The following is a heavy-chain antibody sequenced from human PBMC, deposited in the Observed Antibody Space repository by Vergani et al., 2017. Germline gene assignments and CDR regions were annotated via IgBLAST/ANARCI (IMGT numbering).Heavy chain of an antibody. CDR2: IYWDDDK. J-gene: IGHJ6*02. Sequence: QITLKESGPTLVKPTQTLTLTCTFSGFSLSTSGVGVGWIRQPPGKALEWLALIYWDDDKRYSPSLKSRLTITKDTSKNQMVLTMTNIDPVDTATYYCAHSVVVPAVYYYGMDVGGQGTTVTVSS. D-gene: IGHD2-2*01. CDR3: AHSVVVPAVYYYGMDV. V-gene: IGHV2-5*02. CDR1: GFSLSTSGVG.